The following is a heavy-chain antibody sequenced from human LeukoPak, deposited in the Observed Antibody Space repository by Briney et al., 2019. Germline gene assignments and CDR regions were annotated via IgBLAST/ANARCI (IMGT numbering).Heavy chain of an antibody. V-gene: IGHV3-74*01. J-gene: IGHJ3*02. CDR3: AREPGSFRAFDI. CDR1: GFTLSVYW. D-gene: IGHD1-26*01. CDR2: INKDGSST. Sequence: PGGSLRLSCAASGFTLSVYWMHWVRPAPGKGLVWLSRINKDGSSTTYANSVKGRFTISRDNAKNTLYLQMSSLRAEDTAVYYCAREPGSFRAFDIWGQGTMVTVSS.